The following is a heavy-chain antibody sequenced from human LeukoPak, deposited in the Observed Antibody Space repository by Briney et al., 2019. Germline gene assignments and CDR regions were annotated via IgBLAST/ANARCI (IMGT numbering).Heavy chain of an antibody. V-gene: IGHV3-48*03. CDR3: GSGPYCGADCYSAVDY. J-gene: IGHJ4*02. Sequence: GGSLRLSCAASGFTFSSYEMNWVRQAPGKGLEWVSYISSSGSTIYYADSVKGRFTISRDNAKNSLYLQMNSLRAEDTAVYYCGSGPYCGADCYSAVDYWGQGTLVTVSS. CDR1: GFTFSSYE. D-gene: IGHD2-21*02. CDR2: ISSSGSTI.